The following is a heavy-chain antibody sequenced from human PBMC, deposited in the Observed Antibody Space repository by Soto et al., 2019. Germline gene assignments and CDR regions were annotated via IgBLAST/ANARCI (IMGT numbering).Heavy chain of an antibody. J-gene: IGHJ5*02. CDR3: VRVPDR. V-gene: IGHV4-30-2*01. D-gene: IGHD2-2*01. Sequence: SETLSLTCDVSGGSITRGWYYWSWIRQPPGKGLEWIGYIYHSGSTYYNPSLKSRVTISVDRSKNQFSLKLSSVTAADTAVYYCVRVPDRWGQGTLVTVSS. CDR2: IYHSGST. CDR1: GGSITRGWYY.